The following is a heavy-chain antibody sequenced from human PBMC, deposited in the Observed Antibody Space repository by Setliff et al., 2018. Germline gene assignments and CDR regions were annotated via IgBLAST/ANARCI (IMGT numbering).Heavy chain of an antibody. Sequence: SETLSLTCTVSGGSISSSSYYWGWIRQPPGKGLEWIGYIYYSGSTYYNPSLKSRVTISVDTSKNQFSLKLSSVTAADTAVYYCARGITMVRGVIIHNWFDPWGQGTLVTVSS. V-gene: IGHV4-30-4*08. D-gene: IGHD3-10*01. CDR3: ARGITMVRGVIIHNWFDP. J-gene: IGHJ5*02. CDR1: GGSISSSSYY. CDR2: IYYSGST.